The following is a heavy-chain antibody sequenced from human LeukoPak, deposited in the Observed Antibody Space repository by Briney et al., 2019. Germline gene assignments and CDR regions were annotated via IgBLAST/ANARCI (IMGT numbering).Heavy chain of an antibody. CDR2: IWYDGSNK. CDR3: ARAVATITRAFDY. V-gene: IGHV3-33*01. Sequence: GRSLRLSCAASEFTFSSYGMHWVRQAPGKGLEWVAVIWYDGSNKYYADSVKGRFTISRDNSKNTLYLQMNSLRAEDTAVYYCARAVATITRAFDYWGQGTLVTVSS. J-gene: IGHJ4*02. CDR1: EFTFSSYG. D-gene: IGHD5-12*01.